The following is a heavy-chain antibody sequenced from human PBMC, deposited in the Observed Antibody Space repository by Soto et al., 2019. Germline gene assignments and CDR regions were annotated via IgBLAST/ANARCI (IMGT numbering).Heavy chain of an antibody. CDR1: GGSISSGGYY. D-gene: IGHD2-15*01. Sequence: SETLSLTCTVSGGSISSGGYYWSWIRQHPGKGLEWIGYIYYSGSAYYNPSLKSRVTISVDTSKNQFSLKLSSVTAADTAVYYCARDGYCSGGNCSPDYWGQGTLVTVSS. V-gene: IGHV4-31*03. CDR2: IYYSGSA. CDR3: ARDGYCSGGNCSPDY. J-gene: IGHJ4*02.